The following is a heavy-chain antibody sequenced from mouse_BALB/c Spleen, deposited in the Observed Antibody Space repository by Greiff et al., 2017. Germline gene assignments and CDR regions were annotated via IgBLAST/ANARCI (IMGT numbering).Heavy chain of an antibody. CDR3: ARAGDYGRYYYAMDY. CDR1: GYSITSGYY. V-gene: IGHV3-6*02. D-gene: IGHD2-4*01. J-gene: IGHJ4*01. Sequence: EVKLLASGPGLVKPSQSLSLTCSVTGYSITSGYYWNWIRQFPGNKLEWMGYISYDGSNNYNPSLKNRISITRDTSKNQFFLKLNSVTTEDTATYYCARAGDYGRYYYAMDYWGQGTSVTVSS. CDR2: ISYDGSN.